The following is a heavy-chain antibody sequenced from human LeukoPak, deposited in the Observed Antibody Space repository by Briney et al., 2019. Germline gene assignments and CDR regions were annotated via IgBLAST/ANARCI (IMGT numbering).Heavy chain of an antibody. V-gene: IGHV4-59*01. CDR2: ISYSGST. D-gene: IGHD6-19*01. CDR1: GASISSYY. J-gene: IGHJ5*02. CDR3: ARGSSGWFNWFDP. Sequence: SETLSLTCTVSGASISSYYWNWIRQSPGKGLEYIGYISYSGSTNYNPSLNSRVTISMDTSKSQFSLKLSSVTAADTAVYYCARGSSGWFNWFDPWGQGTLVTVSS.